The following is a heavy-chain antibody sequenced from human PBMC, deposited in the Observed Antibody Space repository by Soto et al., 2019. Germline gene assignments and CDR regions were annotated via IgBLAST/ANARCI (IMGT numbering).Heavy chain of an antibody. D-gene: IGHD4-17*01. CDR1: SVSNAW. V-gene: IGHV3-15*07. Sequence: SVSNAWMNWVRQAPGKGLAWVGRIKSKTDGGTTDYAAPVKGRFTISRDDSKNTLYLQMNSLKTEDTAVYYCTTMTTVTTRVIAAFDIWGQGTMVTVSS. J-gene: IGHJ3*02. CDR3: TTMTTVTTRVIAAFDI. CDR2: IKSKTDGGTT.